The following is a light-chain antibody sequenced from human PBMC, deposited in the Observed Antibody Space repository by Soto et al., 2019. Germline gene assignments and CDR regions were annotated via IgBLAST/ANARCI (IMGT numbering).Light chain of an antibody. CDR3: SSYTSSSTRV. J-gene: IGLJ1*01. Sequence: QTVLTQPASVSGSPGQSITISCTGTSSDVGGYKYVSWYQQHPGKAPKLMIYYVSDRPSGVSNRFSGSKSGNTASLTISGLQAEDEADYYCSSYTSSSTRVFGTGTKLTVL. V-gene: IGLV2-14*01. CDR2: YVS. CDR1: SSDVGGYKY.